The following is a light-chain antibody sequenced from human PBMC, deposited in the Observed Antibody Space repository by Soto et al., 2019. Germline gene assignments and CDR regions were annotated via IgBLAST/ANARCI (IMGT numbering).Light chain of an antibody. CDR1: QSVSSY. V-gene: IGKV3-20*01. CDR3: QQYGSSPTWT. Sequence: EIVFTQSPATLSLSPGERATLSCSASQSVSSYLAWYQQKPGQAPRLLIYGASTRATGIPDRFSGSGSGTDFTLTISRLEPEDSAVYYCQQYGSSPTWTFGQGTKVDIK. CDR2: GAS. J-gene: IGKJ1*01.